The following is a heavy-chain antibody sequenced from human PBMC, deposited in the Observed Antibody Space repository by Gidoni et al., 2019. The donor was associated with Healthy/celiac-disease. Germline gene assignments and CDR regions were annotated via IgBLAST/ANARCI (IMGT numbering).Heavy chain of an antibody. V-gene: IGHV4-39*01. CDR1: GGSISSRSSY. CDR2: IYYSGST. Sequence: QLQLQESGPGLVKPSETLSLPCTVSGGSISSRSSYWGWIRQPPGKGLEWIGSIYYSGSTYYNPSLKSRVTISVDTPKNQFSLKLSSVTAADTAVYYCARHRASYGRRGAFDIWGQGTMVTVSS. D-gene: IGHD5-18*01. J-gene: IGHJ3*02. CDR3: ARHRASYGRRGAFDI.